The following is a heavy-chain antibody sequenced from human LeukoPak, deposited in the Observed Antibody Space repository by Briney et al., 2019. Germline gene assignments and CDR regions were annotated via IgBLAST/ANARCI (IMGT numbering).Heavy chain of an antibody. CDR1: GYTFTGYY. J-gene: IGHJ4*02. Sequence: ASVKVSCKASGYTFTGYYMHWVRQAPGQGLEWMGRINPNSGGTNYAKKFQGRLTMTRDTSISTAYMELSRLRSDDTAVYYCARANYYGSGSYYRGIDYWGQGTLVTVSS. D-gene: IGHD3-10*01. CDR3: ARANYYGSGSYYRGIDY. V-gene: IGHV1-2*06. CDR2: INPNSGGT.